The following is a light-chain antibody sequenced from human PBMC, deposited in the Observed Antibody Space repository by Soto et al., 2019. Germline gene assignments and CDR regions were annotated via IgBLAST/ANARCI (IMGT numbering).Light chain of an antibody. CDR1: QSVSNN. Sequence: EVVMAQTPDTRSGSPGERATLSCRASQSVSNNLAWYQQKHGQAPRRLFYGASTRATGIPARFSGSGSGTEFTPTISSLQAEEDAVCFCQQYNNCPRWAFGQGTKVDIK. CDR3: QQYNNCPRWA. J-gene: IGKJ1*01. CDR2: GAS. V-gene: IGKV3-15*01.